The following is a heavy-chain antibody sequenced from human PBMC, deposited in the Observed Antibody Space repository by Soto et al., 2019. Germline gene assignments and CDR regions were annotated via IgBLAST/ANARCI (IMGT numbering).Heavy chain of an antibody. CDR2: IDPSDSYT. V-gene: IGHV5-10-1*01. CDR1: GYSFTSYW. D-gene: IGHD2-2*02. Sequence: GESLKISCKGSGYSFTSYWISWVRQMPGKGLEWMGRIDPSDSYTNYSPSFQGHVTISADKSISTAYLQWSSLKASDTAMYYCARTLSLGYCSSTSCYIGWFDPWGQGTLVTV. CDR3: ARTLSLGYCSSTSCYIGWFDP. J-gene: IGHJ5*02.